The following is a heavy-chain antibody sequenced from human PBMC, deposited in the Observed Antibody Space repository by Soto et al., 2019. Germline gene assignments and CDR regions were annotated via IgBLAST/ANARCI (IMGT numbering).Heavy chain of an antibody. V-gene: IGHV4-34*01. CDR2: INHSGST. CDR3: ARGRRYQLLFPSWFWFDP. Sequence: SETLSLTCAVYGGSFSGYYWSWIRQPPGKGLEWIGEINHSGSTNYNPSLKSRVTISVDTSKNQFSLKLSSVTAADTAVYYCARGRRYQLLFPSWFWFDPWGQGTLVTVSS. CDR1: GGSFSGYY. J-gene: IGHJ5*02. D-gene: IGHD2-2*01.